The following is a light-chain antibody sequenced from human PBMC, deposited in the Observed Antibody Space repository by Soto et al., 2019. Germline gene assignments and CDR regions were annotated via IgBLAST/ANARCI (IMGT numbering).Light chain of an antibody. Sequence: AIQLTQSPSSLSASVGDRVTITCRASQGVSLSIAWYQQTPGRAPKLLIYDASALASGVPSRFSASGSWTDFVLTISSLQPEDFASYFCQQFEIYPITFGQGTRLEI. CDR1: QGVSLS. CDR2: DAS. V-gene: IGKV1-13*02. J-gene: IGKJ5*01. CDR3: QQFEIYPIT.